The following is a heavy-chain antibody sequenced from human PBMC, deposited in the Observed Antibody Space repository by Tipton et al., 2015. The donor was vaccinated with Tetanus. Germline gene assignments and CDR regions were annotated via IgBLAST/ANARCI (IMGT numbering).Heavy chain of an antibody. V-gene: IGHV4-31*02. Sequence: LRLSCTVSGYSFRRGNYYWSWLRQRPGKGLEWLGYIHSRGDTFYIPSLRSRRFISLDTSKNQFSLQLSSLTAADTAIYYCARDGENEGAFDVWGQGTRVSVSS. CDR3: ARDGENEGAFDV. J-gene: IGHJ3*01. CDR1: GYSFRRGNYY. CDR2: IHSRGDT. D-gene: IGHD1-1*01.